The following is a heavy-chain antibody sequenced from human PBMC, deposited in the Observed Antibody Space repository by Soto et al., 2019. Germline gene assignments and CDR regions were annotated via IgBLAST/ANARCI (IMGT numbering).Heavy chain of an antibody. CDR2: IYYSGST. D-gene: IGHD5-12*01. Sequence: QVQLQESGPGLVKPSQTLSLTCTVSGGSISSGGYYWSWIRQHPGKGLEWIGYIYYSGSTYYNPSLKSRVTISVDTSKNQFSLKLSSVTAADTAVYYCARDHVGVATMGEGWFDPWGQGTLVTVSS. J-gene: IGHJ5*02. CDR3: ARDHVGVATMGEGWFDP. CDR1: GGSISSGGYY. V-gene: IGHV4-31*03.